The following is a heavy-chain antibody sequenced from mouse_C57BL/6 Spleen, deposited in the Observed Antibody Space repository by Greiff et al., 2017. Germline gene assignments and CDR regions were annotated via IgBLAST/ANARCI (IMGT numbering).Heavy chain of an antibody. V-gene: IGHV1-15*01. Sequence: QVQLQQSGAELVRPGASVTLSCKASGYTFTDYEMHWVKQTPVHGLEWIGAIDPETGGTAYNQKFKGKAILTSDKSSSPAYMELRSLTSEDSAVYYCSLTAQWFDYWGQGTTLTVSS. CDR3: SLTAQWFDY. CDR2: IDPETGGT. CDR1: GYTFTDYE. J-gene: IGHJ2*01. D-gene: IGHD3-2*02.